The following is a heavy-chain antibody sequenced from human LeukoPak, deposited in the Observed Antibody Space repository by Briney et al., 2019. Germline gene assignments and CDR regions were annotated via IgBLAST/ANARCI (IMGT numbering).Heavy chain of an antibody. V-gene: IGHV5-51*01. J-gene: IGHJ5*02. Sequence: GESLKISCKGSGYSFTSYWIGWVRQMPGKGLEWMGIIYSGDSDTTYSPSFQGQVTISADKSISTACLQWSSLKASDAAMYYCARVAMVRGAWDWFDPWGQGTLVTVSS. CDR2: IYSGDSDT. D-gene: IGHD3-10*01. CDR3: ARVAMVRGAWDWFDP. CDR1: GYSFTSYW.